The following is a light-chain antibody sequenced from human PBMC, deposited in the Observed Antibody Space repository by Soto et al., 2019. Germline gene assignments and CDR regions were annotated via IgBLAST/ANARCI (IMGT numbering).Light chain of an antibody. CDR2: DVS. CDR1: SSDVGGYNY. Sequence: QSVLTQPRSVAGSPGQSVTISCTGTSSDVGGYNYVSWYQQHPGKAPKLMIYDVSKRPSGLPDRLSGSQSGTTASLTISGLQAEDEADNYCCSYAGSYTFDVVFGGGTKVTVL. CDR3: CSYAGSYTFDVV. V-gene: IGLV2-11*01. J-gene: IGLJ2*01.